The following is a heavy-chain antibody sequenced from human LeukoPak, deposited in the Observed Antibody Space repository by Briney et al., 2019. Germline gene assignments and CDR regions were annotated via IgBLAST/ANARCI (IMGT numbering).Heavy chain of an antibody. CDR2: IYYSGNT. J-gene: IGHJ4*02. CDR3: ARQTGSGLFILP. D-gene: IGHD3/OR15-3a*01. Sequence: PSQTLSLTCAVYVGSFVGYYWDWICQRPGPGLEWIGSIYYSGNTYYNASLKSQVSISIDTSKNQFSLKLTSVTAADTAVYYCARQTGSGLFILPGGQGTLVTVSS. CDR1: VGSFVGYY. V-gene: IGHV4-39*01.